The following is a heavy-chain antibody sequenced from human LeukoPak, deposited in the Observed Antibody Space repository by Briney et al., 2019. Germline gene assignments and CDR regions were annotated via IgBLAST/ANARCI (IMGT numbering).Heavy chain of an antibody. V-gene: IGHV4-59*01. D-gene: IGHD6-6*01. J-gene: IGHJ4*02. CDR2: IYYSGST. Sequence: TETLSLTCTVSGGSISSYYWSWIRQPPGKGLEWIGYIYYSGSTNYNPSLKSRVTISVDTSKNQFSLKLSSVTAADTAVYYCARTSSSSFDYWGQGTLVTVSS. CDR1: GGSISSYY. CDR3: ARTSSSSFDY.